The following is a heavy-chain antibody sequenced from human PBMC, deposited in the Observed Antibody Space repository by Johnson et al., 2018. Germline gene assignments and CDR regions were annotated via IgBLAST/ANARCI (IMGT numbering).Heavy chain of an antibody. J-gene: IGHJ6*03. V-gene: IGHV4-59*01. CDR1: GGSISSNY. CDR3: ARGGAGTSPDYYYMDG. CDR2: IYDSVAT. D-gene: IGHD4-17*01. Sequence: QVQLQESGPGLVKPSETLSLTCIVSGGSISSNYWSWIRQPPGEGLEWIGYIYDSVATNYNPSLQSRVTISGDTSKNQFSLKLSSVTVADTAVYYCARGGAGTSPDYYYMDGWGKGTTVPFSS.